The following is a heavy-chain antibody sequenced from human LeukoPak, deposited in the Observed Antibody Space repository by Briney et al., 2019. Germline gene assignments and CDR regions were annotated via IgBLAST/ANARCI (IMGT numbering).Heavy chain of an antibody. CDR2: IYYSGST. V-gene: IGHV4-61*01. D-gene: IGHD3-10*01. CDR1: GGSVSSGSYY. Sequence: PSETLSLTCTVSGGSVSSGSYYWSWIRQPPGKGLEWIGYIYYSGSTNYNPSLKSRVTISVDTSKNQFSLKLSSVTAADTAVYYCARALLWFGEFGNWFDPWGQGTLVTVSS. CDR3: ARALLWFGEFGNWFDP. J-gene: IGHJ5*02.